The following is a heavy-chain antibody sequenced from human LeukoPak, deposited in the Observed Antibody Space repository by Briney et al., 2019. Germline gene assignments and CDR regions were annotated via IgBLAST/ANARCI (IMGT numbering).Heavy chain of an antibody. CDR2: IDYTGRT. J-gene: IGHJ4*02. Sequence: PSETLSLTCTVSGGSISSNDYAWGWIRQPPGKGLEWIANIDYTGRTFSHPSLGSRITISVDTSKNQFSLKLGSVTAADTAVYYCASGTDLYSSYDYWGQGILVTVSS. CDR3: ASGTDLYSSYDY. V-gene: IGHV4-39*07. D-gene: IGHD6-6*01. CDR1: GGSISSNDYA.